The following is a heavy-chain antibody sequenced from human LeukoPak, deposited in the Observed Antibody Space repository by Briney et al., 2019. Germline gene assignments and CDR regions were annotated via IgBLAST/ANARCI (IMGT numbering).Heavy chain of an antibody. CDR2: IKQDGSEK. CDR1: GCTFSNYW. V-gene: IGHV3-7*05. J-gene: IGHJ4*02. D-gene: IGHD3-16*02. CDR3: ARDSSPGYYDYVWGTYPRY. Sequence: GGSLTLSCATSGCTFSNYWMSWVRQAPGKGLEWVGNIKQDGSEKYYVDSVKGRFTISSDNAKNSLYLQMNSLRAEDTAVYYCARDSSPGYYDYVWGTYPRYWGQGTLVTVSS.